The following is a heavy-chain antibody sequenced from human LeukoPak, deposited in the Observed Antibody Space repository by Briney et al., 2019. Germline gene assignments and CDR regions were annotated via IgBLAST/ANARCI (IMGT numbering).Heavy chain of an antibody. D-gene: IGHD5-18*01. J-gene: IGHJ5*02. V-gene: IGHV3-11*04. Sequence: GGSLRLSRAASGFTFSDYYMSWIRQAPGKGLEWVSYISSSGSTIYYADSVKGRFTISRDNAKNSLYLQMNSLRAEDTAVYYCARDGYSYGINWFDPWGQGTLVTVSS. CDR1: GFTFSDYY. CDR2: ISSSGSTI. CDR3: ARDGYSYGINWFDP.